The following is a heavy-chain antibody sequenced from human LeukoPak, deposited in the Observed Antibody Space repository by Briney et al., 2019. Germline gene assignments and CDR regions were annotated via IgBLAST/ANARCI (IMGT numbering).Heavy chain of an antibody. CDR1: GITASSYA. Sequence: HPGGSLRLSCAASGITASSYAMTWVRQAPGKGLEWVSSISGSGDRTMYEDSVKGRFTISRDNFKNTLYLQMNSLRAEDTALYHCAKDPNGDYKGAFDMWGQGTMVTVSS. CDR3: AKDPNGDYKGAFDM. J-gene: IGHJ3*02. V-gene: IGHV3-23*01. D-gene: IGHD4-17*01. CDR2: ISGSGDRT.